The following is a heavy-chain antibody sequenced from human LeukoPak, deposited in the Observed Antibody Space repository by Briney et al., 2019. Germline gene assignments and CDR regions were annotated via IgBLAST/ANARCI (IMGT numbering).Heavy chain of an antibody. CDR3: AREVPAAHL. CDR2: INHSGST. Sequence: SETLSLTCAVYGGSFSGYYWSWIRQPPGKGLEWIGEINHSGSTNYNPSLKSRVTISVDTSKNQFSLKLSSVTAADTAVYYCAREVPAAHLWGQGTPVTVSS. J-gene: IGHJ4*02. V-gene: IGHV4-34*01. D-gene: IGHD2-2*01. CDR1: GGSFSGYY.